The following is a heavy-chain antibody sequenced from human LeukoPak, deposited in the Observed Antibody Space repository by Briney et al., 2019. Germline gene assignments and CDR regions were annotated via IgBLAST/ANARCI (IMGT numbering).Heavy chain of an antibody. D-gene: IGHD3-10*01. CDR2: INHSGST. V-gene: IGHV4-34*01. CDR1: GGSFSGYY. Sequence: SETLSLTCAVYGGSFSGYYWSWIRQPPGKGLEWIGEINHSGSTNYNPSLKSRVTIPVDTSKNQFSLKLSSVTAADTAVYYCARGPIRGRFDYWGQGTLVTVSS. J-gene: IGHJ4*02. CDR3: ARGPIRGRFDY.